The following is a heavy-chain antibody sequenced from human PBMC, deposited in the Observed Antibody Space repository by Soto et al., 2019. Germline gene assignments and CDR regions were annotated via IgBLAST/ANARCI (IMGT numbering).Heavy chain of an antibody. D-gene: IGHD6-13*01. CDR2: ISSSSTI. J-gene: IGHJ6*03. V-gene: IGHV3-48*01. Sequence: GGSLRLSCAASGFTFSSYSMNWVRQAPGKGLEWVSYISSSSTIYYADSVKGRFTISRDNAKNSLYLQMNSLRAEDTAVYYCARDAAAGMYYYYYMDVWGKGTTVTVSS. CDR1: GFTFSSYS. CDR3: ARDAAAGMYYYYYMDV.